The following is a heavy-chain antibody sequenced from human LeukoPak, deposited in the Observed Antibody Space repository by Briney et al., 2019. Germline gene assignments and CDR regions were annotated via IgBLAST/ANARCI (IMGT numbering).Heavy chain of an antibody. J-gene: IGHJ6*03. D-gene: IGHD3-16*01. CDR3: AKQGAVRQDYYMDV. CDR2: IIPIFGTP. Sequence: SVNVSCKASGGSFSSYAITWVRQAPGQRLEWMGRIIPIFGTPTYALKFQGRVTITADMGSSTAYLELTSLTSEDTARYFCAKQGAVRQDYYMDVWGNGTTVTVSS. V-gene: IGHV1-69*06. CDR1: GGSFSSYA.